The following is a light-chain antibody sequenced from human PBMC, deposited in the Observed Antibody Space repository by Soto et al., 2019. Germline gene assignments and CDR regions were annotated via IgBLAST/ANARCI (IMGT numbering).Light chain of an antibody. CDR2: AAS. CDR1: RPISPY. V-gene: IGKV1-8*01. Sequence: AIRMTQSPSSISAFTGDRVTITCRTSRPISPYLAWYQQKPGKTPTLLMYAASTLQSGVPSRFSGSGSGTDFTLTISCLQSEDFATYYCQQYYTYPLAFGQGTNIEIK. CDR3: QQYYTYPLA. J-gene: IGKJ1*01.